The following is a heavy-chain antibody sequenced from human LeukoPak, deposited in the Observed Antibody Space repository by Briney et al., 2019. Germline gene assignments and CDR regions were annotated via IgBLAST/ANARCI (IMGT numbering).Heavy chain of an antibody. CDR1: GFTFSSYS. CDR3: ARGKYGGYFIDY. D-gene: IGHD5-12*01. J-gene: IGHJ4*02. Sequence: GGSLRLSCAASGFTFSSYSMNWVRQAPGKGLEWVSYISSSSSTIYYADSVKGRFTISRDNAKNTVYLQTNSLRAEDTAVYYCARGKYGGYFIDYWGQGTLVTVSS. CDR2: ISSSSSTI. V-gene: IGHV3-48*04.